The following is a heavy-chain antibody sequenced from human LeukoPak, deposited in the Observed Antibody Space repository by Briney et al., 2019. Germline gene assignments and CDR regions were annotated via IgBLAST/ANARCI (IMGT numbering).Heavy chain of an antibody. CDR1: GFTFTSSA. D-gene: IGHD3-16*01. J-gene: IGHJ3*02. CDR3: AAWGGVTASGDAFDI. CDR2: IVVGSGNT. V-gene: IGHV1-58*01. Sequence: ASVKVSCKASGFTFTSSAVQWVRQARGQRLEWIGWIVVGSGNTNYAQKFQERVTITRDMSTSTAYMELSSLRSEDTAVYYCAAWGGVTASGDAFDIWGQGTMVTVSS.